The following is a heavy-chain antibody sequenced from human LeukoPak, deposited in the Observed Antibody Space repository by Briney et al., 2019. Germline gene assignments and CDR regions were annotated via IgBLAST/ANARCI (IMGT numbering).Heavy chain of an antibody. CDR1: GFTFSSYA. D-gene: IGHD3-22*01. J-gene: IGHJ3*02. CDR2: IWYDGSNK. V-gene: IGHV3-33*08. CDR3: ARDVPAYYYDSSGYTDAFDI. Sequence: PGRSLRLSCAASGFTFSSYAMHWVRQAPGKGLEWVAVIWYDGSNKYYADSVKGRFTISRDNSKNTLYLQMNSLRAEDTAVYYCARDVPAYYYDSSGYTDAFDIWGQGTMVTVSS.